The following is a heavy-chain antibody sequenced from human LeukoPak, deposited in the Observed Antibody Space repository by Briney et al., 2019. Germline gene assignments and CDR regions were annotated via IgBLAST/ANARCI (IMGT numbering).Heavy chain of an antibody. V-gene: IGHV1-69*05. J-gene: IGHJ4*02. D-gene: IGHD3-22*01. CDR1: GGTFSSYA. CDR3: ASTGYDSSGYYSYAFDY. CDR2: IIPIFGTA. Sequence: SVKVSCKASGGTFSSYAISWVRQAPGQGLEWMGRIIPIFGTANYAQKFQGRVTITTDESTSTAYMELSSLRSEDTTVYYCASTGYDSSGYYSYAFDYWGQGTLVTVSS.